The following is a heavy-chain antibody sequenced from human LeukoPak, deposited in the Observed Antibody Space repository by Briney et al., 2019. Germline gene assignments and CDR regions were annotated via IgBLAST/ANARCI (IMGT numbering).Heavy chain of an antibody. CDR1: GGTFSSYA. D-gene: IGHD6-6*01. V-gene: IGHV1-69*05. CDR3: ARSEDSSSQQYDY. J-gene: IGHJ4*02. CDR2: IIPIFGTA. Sequence: SVKVSCKASGGTFSSYAISWVRQAPGQGLEWMGRIIPIFGTANYAQKFQGRVTITTDESTSTAYMELSSLRSEDTAAYYCARSEDSSSQQYDYWGQGTLVTVSS.